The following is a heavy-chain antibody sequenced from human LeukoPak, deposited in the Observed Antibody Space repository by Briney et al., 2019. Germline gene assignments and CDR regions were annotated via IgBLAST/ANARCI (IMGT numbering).Heavy chain of an antibody. CDR1: GYTFTSYG. CDR3: ARVLRFLEWAPNYFDY. V-gene: IGHV1-18*01. Sequence: ASVKVSCKASGYTFTSYGISWVRQAPGQGLEWMGWISAYNGNTNYAQKLQGRVTMTTDTSTSTAYMELRSLRSDDTAVYYCARVLRFLEWAPNYFDYWGQGTLVTVSS. D-gene: IGHD3-3*01. J-gene: IGHJ4*02. CDR2: ISAYNGNT.